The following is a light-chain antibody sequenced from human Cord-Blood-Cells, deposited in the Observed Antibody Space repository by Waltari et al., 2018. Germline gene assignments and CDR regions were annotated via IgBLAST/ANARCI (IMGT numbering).Light chain of an antibody. CDR1: SHNIGSTD. CDR3: AAWDDSLSGYV. J-gene: IGLJ1*01. V-gene: IGLV1-47*01. Sequence: QSVLTQPPSASGTVGQRVTIPSSGSSHNIGSTDVNWYQQLPGTAPKLLIYRNNQRPSGVPDRFSGSKSGTSASLSISGLRSEDEADYYCAAWDDSLSGYVLGTGTKVTVL. CDR2: RNN.